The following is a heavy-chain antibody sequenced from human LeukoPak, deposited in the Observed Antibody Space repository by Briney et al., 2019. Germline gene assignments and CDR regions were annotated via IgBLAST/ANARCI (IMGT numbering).Heavy chain of an antibody. CDR1: GYTFTSYY. Sequence: ASVKVSCKASGYTFTSYYMHWVRQAPGQGLERMGIINPSGGSTSYAQKFQGRVTMTRDTSTSTVYMELSSLRSEDTAVYYCARDKDIVVVPAAIKPPRRAFDIWGQGTMVTVSS. J-gene: IGHJ3*02. CDR3: ARDKDIVVVPAAIKPPRRAFDI. D-gene: IGHD2-2*02. V-gene: IGHV1-46*03. CDR2: INPSGGST.